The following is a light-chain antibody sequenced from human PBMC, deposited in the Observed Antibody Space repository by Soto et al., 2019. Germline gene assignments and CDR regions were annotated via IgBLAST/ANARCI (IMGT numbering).Light chain of an antibody. CDR1: QSLLQSNGYNY. V-gene: IGKV2-28*01. J-gene: IGKJ1*01. CDR3: MQALQTPWA. CDR2: LGS. Sequence: DIVMTQSPLCLPVTPGEPASISCRSSQSLLQSNGYNYLDWYVQKPGQSPQLLIYLGSNRASGVADRFSGSGSGTDFTLKISRVEAEDVGVYYCMQALQTPWAFGQGTKVEIK.